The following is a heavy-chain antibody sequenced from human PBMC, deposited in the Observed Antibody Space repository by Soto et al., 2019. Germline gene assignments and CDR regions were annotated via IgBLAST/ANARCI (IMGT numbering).Heavy chain of an antibody. J-gene: IGHJ4*02. CDR3: VRGIVPEL. Sequence: QVHLVQSGAEVKKPGASVKVSCKASGNTFTGYEINWVRQATGQGLEWMGSMNPNSGNTDYAQKFQGRVTMTRNTSISTAYMELSRLRSEDTAVYLCVRGIVPELWGQGTLVIVSS. CDR2: MNPNSGNT. V-gene: IGHV1-8*01. CDR1: GNTFTGYE. D-gene: IGHD3-22*01.